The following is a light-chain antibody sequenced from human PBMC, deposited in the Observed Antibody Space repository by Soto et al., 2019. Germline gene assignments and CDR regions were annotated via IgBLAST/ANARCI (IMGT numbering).Light chain of an antibody. Sequence: DIQMTQSPSTLSASVKDSVTITCRASQSISNWLAWYQQKPGKAPKLLIYQASILESGVPSRFSGSGSGTEFTLTFSSLQPDDFATYFCQQYDSYPWTFGQGTKVEIK. CDR3: QQYDSYPWT. V-gene: IGKV1-5*03. CDR1: QSISNW. CDR2: QAS. J-gene: IGKJ1*01.